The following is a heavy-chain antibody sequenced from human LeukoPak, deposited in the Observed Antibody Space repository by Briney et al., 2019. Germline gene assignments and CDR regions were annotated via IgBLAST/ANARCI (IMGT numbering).Heavy chain of an antibody. D-gene: IGHD4-17*01. CDR2: IYYSGST. CDR1: GGSISSRSHY. V-gene: IGHV4-39*01. Sequence: SETLSLTCTVSGGSISSRSHYWGWIRQPPGKGLEWIGRIYYSGSTYYSPSLKSRVTISVDTSKNQFSLKLSSVTTADTAVYYCATPAGPYGDYDNWGQGTLVIVSS. CDR3: ATPAGPYGDYDN. J-gene: IGHJ4*02.